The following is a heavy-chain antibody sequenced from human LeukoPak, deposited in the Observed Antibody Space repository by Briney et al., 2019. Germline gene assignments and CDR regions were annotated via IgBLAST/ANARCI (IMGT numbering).Heavy chain of an antibody. Sequence: ASVKVSCKASGYTFSSYGINWVRQAPGQGLEWMAWINTYSGNTQYAQNFQGRVTMTTDISTSTAYMELRSLTSDDTAVYYCARGISETTVIPIDYWGPGTLATVSS. J-gene: IGHJ4*02. CDR3: ARGISETTVIPIDY. D-gene: IGHD4-11*01. CDR2: INTYSGNT. V-gene: IGHV1-18*01. CDR1: GYTFSSYG.